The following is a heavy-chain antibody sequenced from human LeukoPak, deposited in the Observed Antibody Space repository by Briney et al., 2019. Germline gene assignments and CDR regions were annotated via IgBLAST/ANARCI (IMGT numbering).Heavy chain of an antibody. CDR3: ARASWVSSTDAVR. J-gene: IGHJ4*02. CDR2: IRGNGDT. V-gene: IGHV3-23*01. D-gene: IGHD3-16*01. CDR1: GLSFSSFA. Sequence: GGCLRLSCAASGLSFSSFAMSWVRQGPARGLEWVSSIRGNGDTFYADSVKGRFTLSSDSSTNTVYFQLNNLRVEDTAIYYCARASWVSSTDAVRWGQGTLVTVSS.